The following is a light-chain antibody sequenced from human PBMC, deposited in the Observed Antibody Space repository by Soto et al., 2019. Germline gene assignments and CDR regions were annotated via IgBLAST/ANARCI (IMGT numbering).Light chain of an antibody. V-gene: IGKV1-5*03. CDR1: QAVXRR. CDR3: QQYESVPRT. J-gene: IGKJ1*01. CDR2: KAS. Sequence: IQMTKSPSTLSASIGDSVTIPCRASQAVXRRLGWYQQKPGKAPNVLXAKASTLERGGPSRFSGSGSVTEFTLTLSSLHPYDSATYYCQQYESVPRTFGQGTKVDI.